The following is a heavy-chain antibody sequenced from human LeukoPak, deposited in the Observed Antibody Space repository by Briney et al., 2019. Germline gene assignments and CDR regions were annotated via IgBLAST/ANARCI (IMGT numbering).Heavy chain of an antibody. J-gene: IGHJ4*02. CDR1: GDSISRSAYY. Sequence: SETLSLTCTVSGDSISRSAYYWAWIRQPPGKGLEWIGSVYYGRSPYFNPSLESRATISVDTSKNHFSLKMSSVTAADTAVYYCARSSGTGTFSYWGQGTLVTVSS. D-gene: IGHD6-25*01. V-gene: IGHV4-39*02. CDR2: VYYGRSP. CDR3: ARSSGTGTFSY.